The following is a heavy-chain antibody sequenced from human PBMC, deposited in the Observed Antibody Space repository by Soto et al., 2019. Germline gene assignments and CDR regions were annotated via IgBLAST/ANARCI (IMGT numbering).Heavy chain of an antibody. CDR3: AREGYDIGLDH. D-gene: IGHD3-9*01. CDR1: GFSVTGTY. CDR2: IYNFGNT. J-gene: IGHJ4*02. V-gene: IGHV3-66*01. Sequence: PGGSLRLSCAASGFSVTGTYMSWVRQAPGKGLEWVSVIYNFGNTYYADSVEGRFTISRDSSENTVYLQMNSPRAEDTGVYYCAREGYDIGLDHWGQGTLVTVSS.